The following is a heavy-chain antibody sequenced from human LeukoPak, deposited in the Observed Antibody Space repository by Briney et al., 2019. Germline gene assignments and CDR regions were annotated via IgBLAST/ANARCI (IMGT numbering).Heavy chain of an antibody. Sequence: SGPTLVNPTQTLTLTCTFSGFSLSTNGVGVGWIRQPPGKALEWLVLLYWDDDKRYSPSLKNRLTFTKDTSKNQVFLTMTNMDPVDTATYYCVRFNNNWYYFDYWGQGTLVTVSS. J-gene: IGHJ4*02. V-gene: IGHV2-5*02. D-gene: IGHD1-1*01. CDR2: LYWDDDK. CDR3: VRFNNNWYYFDY. CDR1: GFSLSTNGVG.